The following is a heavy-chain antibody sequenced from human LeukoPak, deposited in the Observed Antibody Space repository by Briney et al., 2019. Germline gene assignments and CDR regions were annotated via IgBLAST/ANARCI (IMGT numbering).Heavy chain of an antibody. CDR1: GFTFSSYE. D-gene: IGHD3-16*01. Sequence: GGSLRLSRAASGFTFSSYEMNWVRQAPGKGLEWVSYISSSGSTIYYADSVKGRFTISRDNAKNSLYLQMNSLRAEDTAVYYCARGEPYDYVWGSSNIGLYYFDYWGQRTLVTVSS. CDR2: ISSSGSTI. CDR3: ARGEPYDYVWGSSNIGLYYFDY. V-gene: IGHV3-48*03. J-gene: IGHJ4*02.